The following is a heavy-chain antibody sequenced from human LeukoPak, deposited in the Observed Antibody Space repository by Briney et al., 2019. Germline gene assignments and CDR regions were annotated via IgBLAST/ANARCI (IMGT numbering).Heavy chain of an antibody. CDR2: ISWNSGSI. CDR1: GFTFDDYA. V-gene: IGHV3-9*01. D-gene: IGHD4-23*01. CDR3: ALGGDNDY. J-gene: IGHJ4*02. Sequence: GGSLRLSCAASGFTFDDYAMHWVRQAPGKGLEWVSGISWNSGSIGYADSVKGRFTISRDNAKNSLYLQMNSLRAEDTALYYCALGGDNDYWGQGTLVIVSS.